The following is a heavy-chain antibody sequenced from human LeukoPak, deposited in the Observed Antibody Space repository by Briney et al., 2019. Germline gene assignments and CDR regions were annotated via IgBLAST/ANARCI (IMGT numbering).Heavy chain of an antibody. D-gene: IGHD2-15*01. CDR2: ISYRGST. Sequence: SETLSLTCTVSGGSISSSDYYWGWIRQPAGKGLEWIATISYRGSTYYTPSLESRVTISVDTSKNQFSLKLTSVTAADTAVYYCARHLLDVGVLANLDSWGQGTLVTVSS. V-gene: IGHV4-39*01. J-gene: IGHJ4*02. CDR1: GGSISSSDYY. CDR3: ARHLLDVGVLANLDS.